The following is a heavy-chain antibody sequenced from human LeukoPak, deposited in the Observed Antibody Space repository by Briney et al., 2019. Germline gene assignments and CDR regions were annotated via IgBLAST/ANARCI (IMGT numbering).Heavy chain of an antibody. V-gene: IGHV4-61*01. Sequence: SETLSPTCTVSGGSISSSSYYWSWIRQPPGKGLEWIGYVYYSGSTNYNPSLKSRVTISVDTSKNQFSLKLSSVTAADTAVYSCARGGYDSSGHYNWFDPWGQGTLVTVSS. CDR1: GGSISSSSYY. CDR3: ARGGYDSSGHYNWFDP. CDR2: VYYSGST. J-gene: IGHJ5*02. D-gene: IGHD3-22*01.